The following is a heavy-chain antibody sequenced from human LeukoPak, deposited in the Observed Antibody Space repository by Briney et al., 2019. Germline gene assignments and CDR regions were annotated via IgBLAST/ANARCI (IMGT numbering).Heavy chain of an antibody. CDR2: ISHSSNFI. D-gene: IGHD5-12*01. CDR3: ARERDSGYDLDY. Sequence: GGSLRLSCAASGFTFSSYTMNWVRQAPGKGLEWVSSISHSSNFIYYADSVKGRFTVSRDNANNSLYLQLNSLRVEDTAIYFCARERDSGYDLDYWGQGTLVTVSS. CDR1: GFTFSSYT. V-gene: IGHV3-21*01. J-gene: IGHJ4*02.